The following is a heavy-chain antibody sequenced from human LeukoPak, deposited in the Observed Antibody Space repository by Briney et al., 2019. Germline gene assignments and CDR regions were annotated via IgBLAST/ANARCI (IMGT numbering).Heavy chain of an antibody. CDR2: IYNMGNIL. CDR3: ARDVLKRGRVAASAFDY. CDR1: GFTFSSYE. J-gene: IGHJ4*02. Sequence: GGGLRLSCAASGFTFSSYEMNWVRQAPGKGLEWVSYIYNMGNILYYADSVRGRFTISRDNAKNSLSLQMNSLRAEDTAVYYCARDVLKRGRVAASAFDYWGQGSLDTLSS. D-gene: IGHD6-6*01. V-gene: IGHV3-48*03.